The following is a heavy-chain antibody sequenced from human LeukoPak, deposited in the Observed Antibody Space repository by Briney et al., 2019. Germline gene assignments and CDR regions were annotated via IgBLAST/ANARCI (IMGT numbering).Heavy chain of an antibody. Sequence: ASVKVSCKASGGTFSSYDINWVRQATGQGLEWMGWMNPNSGNTGYAQKFQGRVTITRNTSISTAYMELSSLRSEDTAVYYCARGGVYYDFWSGYYFDYWGQGTLVTVSS. V-gene: IGHV1-8*03. CDR3: ARGGVYYDFWSGYYFDY. CDR2: MNPNSGNT. D-gene: IGHD3-3*01. J-gene: IGHJ4*02. CDR1: GGTFSSYD.